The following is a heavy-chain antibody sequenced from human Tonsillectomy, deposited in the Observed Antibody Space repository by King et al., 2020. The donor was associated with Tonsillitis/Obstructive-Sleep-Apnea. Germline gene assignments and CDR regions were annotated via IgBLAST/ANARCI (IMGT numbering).Heavy chain of an antibody. D-gene: IGHD3-10*01. V-gene: IGHV5-10-1*03. CDR2: IDPSDSYT. J-gene: IGHJ6*02. CDR3: ASTGDPDGSGNYFSNAMDV. CDR1: GHSFTSYW. Sequence: VQLVESGAEVKKPGESLRISCKSSGHSFTSYWISWVRQMSGKGLEWMGRIDPSDSYTNYSPSFQGHVTISADKPISTAYLQWGSLRASDTAIYYCASTGDPDGSGNYFSNAMDVWGQGTTVTVSS.